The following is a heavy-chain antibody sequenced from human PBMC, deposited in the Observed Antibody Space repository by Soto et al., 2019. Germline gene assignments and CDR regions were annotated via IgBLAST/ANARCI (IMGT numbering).Heavy chain of an antibody. CDR2: IYYSGST. CDR1: GGSVSSCSYY. CDR3: ARDRRIPYYYYGMDV. J-gene: IGHJ6*02. Sequence: SETLSLTCTVSGGSVSSCSYYWSWIRQPPGKGLEWIGYIYYSGSTNYNPSLKSRVTISVDTSKNQFSLKLSSVTAADTAVYYCARDRRIPYYYYGMDVWGQGTTVTVSS. V-gene: IGHV4-61*01.